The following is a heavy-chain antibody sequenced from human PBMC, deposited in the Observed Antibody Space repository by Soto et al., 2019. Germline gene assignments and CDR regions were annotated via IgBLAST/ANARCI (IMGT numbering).Heavy chain of an antibody. J-gene: IGHJ6*03. D-gene: IGHD3-3*02. V-gene: IGHV3-7*01. CDR2: IKQDGSEK. Sequence: GGSLRLSCAASGFTFSSYWMSWVRQAPGKGLEWVANIKQDGSEKYYVDSVKGRFTISRDNAKNSLYLQMNSLRAEDTAVYYCARVSEYYYYYYMDVWGKGTTVTVSS. CDR1: GFTFSSYW. CDR3: ARVSEYYYYYYMDV.